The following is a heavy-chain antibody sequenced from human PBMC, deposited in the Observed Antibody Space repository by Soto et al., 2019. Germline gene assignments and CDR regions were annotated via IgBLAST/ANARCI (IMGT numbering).Heavy chain of an antibody. J-gene: IGHJ4*02. CDR3: ASSLLTPFDY. Sequence: EVQLVESGGGLVQPGGSLRLSCAASGFTFNTYWMHWVRQAPGKGLVWVSRINSDGSSTFYADSVKGRFTISRDNAKNTLYLQMSSLRAEDTAVYYCASSLLTPFDYWGQGTLVTVSS. CDR2: INSDGSST. D-gene: IGHD7-27*01. CDR1: GFTFNTYW. V-gene: IGHV3-74*01.